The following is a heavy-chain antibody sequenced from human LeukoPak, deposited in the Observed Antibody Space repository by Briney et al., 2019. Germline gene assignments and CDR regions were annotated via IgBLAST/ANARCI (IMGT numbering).Heavy chain of an antibody. D-gene: IGHD6-13*01. CDR1: GDSVSSNSAA. CDR3: AREEYSSSWYVGPYYFDY. J-gene: IGHJ4*02. Sequence: SQTLSLTCAISGDSVSSNSAAWNWIRQSPSRGLEWLGRTYYRSKWYNDYAVSVKSRITINPDTSKNQFSPQLNSVTPEDTAVYYCAREEYSSSWYVGPYYFDYWGQGTLVTVSS. V-gene: IGHV6-1*01. CDR2: TYYRSKWYN.